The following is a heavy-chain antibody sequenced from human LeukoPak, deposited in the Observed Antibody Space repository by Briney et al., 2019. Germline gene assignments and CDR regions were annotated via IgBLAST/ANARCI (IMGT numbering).Heavy chain of an antibody. D-gene: IGHD3-10*01. CDR1: GDSISSGDYY. Sequence: SETLSLTCTVSGDSISSGDYYWSWIRQPAGKGLEWIGRISSSGSTNYNPSLKSRVTISVDTSKNQFSLKLSSVTAADTAVYYCARGSGSYGDAFDIWGQGTMVTVSS. CDR3: ARGSGSYGDAFDI. CDR2: ISSSGST. V-gene: IGHV4-61*02. J-gene: IGHJ3*02.